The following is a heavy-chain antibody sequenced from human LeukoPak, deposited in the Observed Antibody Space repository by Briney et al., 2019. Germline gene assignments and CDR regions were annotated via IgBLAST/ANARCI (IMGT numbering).Heavy chain of an antibody. J-gene: IGHJ3*02. D-gene: IGHD1/OR15-1a*01. V-gene: IGHV4-59*01. Sequence: SETLSLTCTVSGGSISSYYWSWIRQPPGKGLEWIGYIYYSGSTNYNPSLKSRVAISVDTSKNQFSLKLSSVTAADTAVYYCAREKKTGTRPYDAFDIWGRGTMVTVSS. CDR2: IYYSGST. CDR3: AREKKTGTRPYDAFDI. CDR1: GGSISSYY.